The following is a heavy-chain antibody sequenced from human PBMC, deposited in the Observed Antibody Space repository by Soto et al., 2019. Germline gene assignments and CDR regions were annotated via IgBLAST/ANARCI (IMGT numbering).Heavy chain of an antibody. V-gene: IGHV1-8*01. CDR2: MNPNSGNT. CDR3: ARSPHFETSIHY. D-gene: IGHD3-3*02. CDR1: GYTFTSYD. J-gene: IGHJ4*02. Sequence: GASVKVSWKASGYTFTSYDINWVRQATGQGLEWMGWMNPNSGNTGYAQKFQGRVTMTRNTSISTAYMELSSLRSEDTAVYYCARSPHFETSIHYSGQATLVTVSS.